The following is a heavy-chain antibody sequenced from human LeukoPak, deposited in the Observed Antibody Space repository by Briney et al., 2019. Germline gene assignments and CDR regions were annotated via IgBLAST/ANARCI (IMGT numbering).Heavy chain of an antibody. CDR2: IYYSGST. CDR3: ARLEDRYYYYGMDV. CDR1: GGSISSYY. J-gene: IGHJ6*02. D-gene: IGHD2-15*01. V-gene: IGHV4-59*08. Sequence: PSETLSLTCTVSGGSISSYYWSWIRQPPGKGLEWIGYIYYSGSTNYNPSLKSRVTISVDTSKNQFSLKLSSVTAADTAVYYCARLEDRYYYYGMDVWGQGTTVTVSS.